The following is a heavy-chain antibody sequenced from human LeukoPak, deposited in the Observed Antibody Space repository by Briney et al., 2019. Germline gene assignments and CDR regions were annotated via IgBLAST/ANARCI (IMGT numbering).Heavy chain of an antibody. CDR1: GFTFSGYT. Sequence: GGSLRLSCAASGFTFSGYTINWVRQAPGKGLEWVASISGSSSYIYYADSVKGRFTISRDNSKNTLYLQMNSLRAEDTAVYYCAAVAVAGTRNGYWGQGTLVTVSS. CDR2: ISGSSSYI. J-gene: IGHJ4*02. V-gene: IGHV3-21*01. CDR3: AAVAVAGTRNGY. D-gene: IGHD6-19*01.